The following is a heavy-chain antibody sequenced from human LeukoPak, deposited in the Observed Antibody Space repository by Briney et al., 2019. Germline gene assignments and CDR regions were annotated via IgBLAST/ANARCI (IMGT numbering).Heavy chain of an antibody. Sequence: ASVKVSCKASGYTFTKYDINWVRQATGQGPEWMGWMNPNSGHTGYAQKFQGRVTITRNTSISTAYMELSSLRSEDTAVYYCARVVAVADTAKPDYWGQGTLVTVSS. CDR2: MNPNSGHT. D-gene: IGHD6-19*01. CDR1: GYTFTKYD. CDR3: ARVVAVADTAKPDY. J-gene: IGHJ4*02. V-gene: IGHV1-8*03.